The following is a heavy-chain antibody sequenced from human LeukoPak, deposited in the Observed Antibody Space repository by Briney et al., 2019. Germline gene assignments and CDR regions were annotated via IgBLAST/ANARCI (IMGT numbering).Heavy chain of an antibody. D-gene: IGHD6-13*01. Sequence: GGSLRLSCAASGFTFSNYVINWVRQAPGKGLEWVSSISSGSTYIYYADLVKGRFTISRDNANSSLYLQMSSLRDEDTAVYYCARGSSSELKSYYFDYWGQGTLVTVSS. CDR2: ISSGSTYI. CDR1: GFTFSNYV. J-gene: IGHJ4*02. V-gene: IGHV3-21*01. CDR3: ARGSSSELKSYYFDY.